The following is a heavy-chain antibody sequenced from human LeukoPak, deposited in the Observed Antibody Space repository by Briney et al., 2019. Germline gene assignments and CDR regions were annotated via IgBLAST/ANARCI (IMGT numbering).Heavy chain of an antibody. CDR1: GGSISSGGYY. CDR3: ARVEGGGDWVDY. D-gene: IGHD2-21*02. CDR2: IYYSGST. J-gene: IGHJ4*02. Sequence: SETLSLTCTVSGGSISSGGYYWSLIRQHPGKGLEWIGYIYYSGSTYYNPSLKSRVTISVDTSKNQFSLKLSSVTAADTAVYYCARVEGGGDWVDYWGQGTLVTVSS. V-gene: IGHV4-31*03.